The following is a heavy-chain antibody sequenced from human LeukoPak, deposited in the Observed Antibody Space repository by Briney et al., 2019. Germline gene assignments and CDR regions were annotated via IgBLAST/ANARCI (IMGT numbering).Heavy chain of an antibody. V-gene: IGHV4-59*01. J-gene: IGHJ5*02. CDR2: IYYSGST. CDR1: GGSISSYY. Sequence: SETLSLTCTVSGGSISSYYWSWIRQPPGEGLEWIGYIYYSGSTNYNPSLKSRVTISVDTSKNQFSLKLSSVTAADTAVYYCARVGSGWYSGWFDPWGQGTLVTVSS. CDR3: ARVGSGWYSGWFDP. D-gene: IGHD6-19*01.